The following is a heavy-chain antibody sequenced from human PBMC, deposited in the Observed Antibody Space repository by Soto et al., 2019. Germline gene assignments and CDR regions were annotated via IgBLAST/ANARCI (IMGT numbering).Heavy chain of an antibody. Sequence: SVKVSCKASGGTFSSYAISWVRQAPGQGLEWMGGIIPIFGTANYAQKFQGRVTITADKSTSTAYMELSSLRSEDTAVYYCARSMTTEEYYYYYGMDVWGQGTTVTVS. CDR1: GGTFSSYA. V-gene: IGHV1-69*06. CDR3: ARSMTTEEYYYYYGMDV. J-gene: IGHJ6*02. CDR2: IIPIFGTA. D-gene: IGHD4-17*01.